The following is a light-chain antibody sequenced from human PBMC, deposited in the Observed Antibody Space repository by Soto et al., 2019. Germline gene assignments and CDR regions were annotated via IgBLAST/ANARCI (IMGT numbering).Light chain of an antibody. J-gene: IGLJ1*01. V-gene: IGLV2-14*01. CDR1: SSDIGGYNY. CDR2: EVS. Sequence: QAALTQPASVSVSPGQSITISCTGTSSDIGGYNYVSWYQQHPGKAPKLMLYEVSNRPSGVSNRFSGFKSGNTASLTITGLQAEDEADYYCNSYTSSSTLHVFGTGTKLTVL. CDR3: NSYTSSSTLHV.